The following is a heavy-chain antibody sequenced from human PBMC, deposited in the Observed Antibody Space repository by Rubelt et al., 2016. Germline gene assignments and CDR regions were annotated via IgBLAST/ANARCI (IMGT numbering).Heavy chain of an antibody. CDR2: IDWDDDK. CDR3: ARIVLPDYYASSGGMDV. Sequence: QVTLRESGPALVKPTQTLTLTCTFSGFSLSTSGMCVSWIRQPPGKALEWLALIDWDDDKYYSTSLKTRLTISKDTSKNQVVLTRTNMDPVDTATYYCARIVLPDYYASSGGMDVWGQGTTVTVSS. CDR1: GFSLSTSGMC. D-gene: IGHD3-22*01. J-gene: IGHJ6*02. V-gene: IGHV2-70*01.